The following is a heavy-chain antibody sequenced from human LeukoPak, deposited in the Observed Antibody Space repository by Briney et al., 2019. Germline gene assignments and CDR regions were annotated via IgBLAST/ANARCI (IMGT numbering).Heavy chain of an antibody. D-gene: IGHD2-8*01. J-gene: IGHJ4*02. CDR2: FDPEDGET. CDR1: GYTLTELS. CDR3: ARAGDIVLHPTN. V-gene: IGHV1-24*01. Sequence: ASVKVSCKVSGYTLTELSMHWVRQAPGKGLEWMGGFDPEDGETIYAQKFQGRVTITADESTSTAYMELSSLRSEDTAVYYCARAGDIVLHPTNWGQGTLVTVSS.